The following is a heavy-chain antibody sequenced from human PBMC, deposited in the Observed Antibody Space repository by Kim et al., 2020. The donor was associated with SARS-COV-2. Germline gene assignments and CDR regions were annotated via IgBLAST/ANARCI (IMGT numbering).Heavy chain of an antibody. Sequence: SLKCRGTISVDTSKNQFSLKLSSVTAADTAVYYCASRSYYYDSSGYPFDYWGQGTLVTVSS. D-gene: IGHD3-22*01. CDR3: ASRSYYYDSSGYPFDY. J-gene: IGHJ4*02. V-gene: IGHV4-39*01.